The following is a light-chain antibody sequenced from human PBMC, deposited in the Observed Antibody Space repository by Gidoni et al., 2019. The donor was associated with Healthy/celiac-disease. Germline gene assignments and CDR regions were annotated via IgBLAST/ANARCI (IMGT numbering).Light chain of an antibody. V-gene: IGKV4-1*01. CDR3: QQYYSTPWT. Sequence: DIVMTQSPDSLAVSLGERATINCKSSQSALYSSNNKNYLAWYQQKPGQPPKLLISWASTRESGVPDRFSGSGSGTDFTLTISSLQAEDVAVYYCQQYYSTPWTFXXXTKVEIK. J-gene: IGKJ1*01. CDR1: QSALYSSNNKNY. CDR2: WAS.